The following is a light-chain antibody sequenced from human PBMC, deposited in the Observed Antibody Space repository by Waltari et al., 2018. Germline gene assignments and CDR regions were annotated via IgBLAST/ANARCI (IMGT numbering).Light chain of an antibody. CDR3: QQYSTPPLT. V-gene: IGKV1-5*03. CDR2: RAS. J-gene: IGKJ1*01. CDR1: ENINNW. Sequence: DIKMTQSPSTISASVGERVTITCRASENINNWLAWYQQKPGKAPKLLIQRASTLASGVSSRFSGSGSGTEFTLTISSLQPDDFATYSCQQYSTPPLTFGQGTKVEI.